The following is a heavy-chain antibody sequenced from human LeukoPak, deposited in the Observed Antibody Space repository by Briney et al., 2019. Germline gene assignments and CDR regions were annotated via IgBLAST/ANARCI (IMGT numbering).Heavy chain of an antibody. CDR2: INHSGST. CDR3: ARQRRVRGAKEVYYYYYNYMDV. CDR1: GGSFSGYY. J-gene: IGHJ6*03. Sequence: SETLSLTCAVYGGSFSGYYWSWIRQPPGKGLEWIGEINHSGSTNYNPSLKSRVTISVDTSKNQFSLKLSSVTAADTAVYYCARQRRVRGAKEVYYYYYNYMDVWGKGTTVTISS. V-gene: IGHV4-34*01. D-gene: IGHD3-10*01.